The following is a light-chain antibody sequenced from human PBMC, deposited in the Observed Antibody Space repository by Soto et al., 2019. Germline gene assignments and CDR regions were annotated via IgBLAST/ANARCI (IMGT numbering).Light chain of an antibody. Sequence: QSALTQPASASGSPGQSITISCTGTSSDVGGFDYVSWYQHHPGKAPKLMIYEVFSRPSGLSNRFSGSKSGNTASLTISGLQAEDEADYYCSSYTGSNTVVFGAGTKLTVL. CDR1: SSDVGGFDY. CDR3: SSYTGSNTVV. CDR2: EVF. J-gene: IGLJ1*01. V-gene: IGLV2-14*01.